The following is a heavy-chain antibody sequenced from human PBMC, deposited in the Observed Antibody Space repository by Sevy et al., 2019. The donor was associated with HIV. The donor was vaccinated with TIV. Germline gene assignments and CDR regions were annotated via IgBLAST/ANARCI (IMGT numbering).Heavy chain of an antibody. D-gene: IGHD3-3*01. Sequence: GGSLRLSCAASGFTFSSYSMNWVRQAPGKGLEWVSYISSRSSTIYYGDSVKGRFTISRDNAKNSLYLQMNSLRDEDTAVYYCARGWLFWSAISDAFDIWGQGTMVTVSS. CDR1: GFTFSSYS. V-gene: IGHV3-48*02. J-gene: IGHJ3*02. CDR2: ISSRSSTI. CDR3: ARGWLFWSAISDAFDI.